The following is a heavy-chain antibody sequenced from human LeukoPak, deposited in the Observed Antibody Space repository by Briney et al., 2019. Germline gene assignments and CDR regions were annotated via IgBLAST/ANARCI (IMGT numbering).Heavy chain of an antibody. Sequence: GGSLRLSCTASGFPMSWVRQAPGKGLEWVASIRGSGDDSTYYADSVKGRFIISRDHFKNTLYLQMDSLRAEDSAVYYCANRVGLRYYYFDYWGQGTLVTVSS. CDR2: IRGSGDDST. CDR1: GFP. J-gene: IGHJ4*02. D-gene: IGHD4-17*01. CDR3: ANRVGLRYYYFDY. V-gene: IGHV3-23*01.